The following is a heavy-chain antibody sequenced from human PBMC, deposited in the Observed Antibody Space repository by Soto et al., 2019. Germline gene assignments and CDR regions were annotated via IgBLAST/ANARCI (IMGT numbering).Heavy chain of an antibody. V-gene: IGHV1-2*04. J-gene: IGHJ6*02. Sequence: ASVKVSCKASGYTFTGYYMHWVRQAPGQGLEWTGWINPNSGGTNYAQKFQGWVTMTRDTSISTAYMELSRLRSDDTAVYYCARGTDYYGSGDMVPYGMDVWGQGTTVTVSS. CDR1: GYTFTGYY. CDR2: INPNSGGT. CDR3: ARGTDYYGSGDMVPYGMDV. D-gene: IGHD3-10*01.